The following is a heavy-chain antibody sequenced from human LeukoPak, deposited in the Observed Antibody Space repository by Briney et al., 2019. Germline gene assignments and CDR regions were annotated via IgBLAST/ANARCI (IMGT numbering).Heavy chain of an antibody. CDR3: ARQEGPVLALGWFDP. CDR1: GGSISGGIYF. J-gene: IGHJ5*02. Sequence: SETLSLTCTVSGGSISGGIYFWGWIRQPPGQGLEWIGSIYHSGTTYYISSLKSRVTISVDTSKNQFSLKLSSVTAADTAVYYCARQEGPVLALGWFDPWGQGTLVTVSS. D-gene: IGHD3-3*01. CDR2: IYHSGTT. V-gene: IGHV4-39*01.